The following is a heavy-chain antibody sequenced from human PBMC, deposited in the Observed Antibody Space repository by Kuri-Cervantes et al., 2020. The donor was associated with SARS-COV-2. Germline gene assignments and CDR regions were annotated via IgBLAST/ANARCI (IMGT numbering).Heavy chain of an antibody. V-gene: IGHV4-4*07. CDR2: IYTSGST. CDR1: GGSISSYY. J-gene: IGHJ6*03. Sequence: SETLSLTCTVSGGSISSYYXXWIRXPAGKGLEWXGRIYTSGSTNYNPSLKSRVTMSVDTSKNQFSLXLSSVTAADTAVYYCAXRNMDVWGKGTTVTVSS. CDR3: AXRNMDV.